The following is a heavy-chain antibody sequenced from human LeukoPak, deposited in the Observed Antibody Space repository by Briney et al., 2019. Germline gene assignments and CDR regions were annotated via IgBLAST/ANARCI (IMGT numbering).Heavy chain of an antibody. D-gene: IGHD4-17*01. J-gene: IGHJ4*02. CDR1: GFIFDDYG. Sequence: PGGSLRLSCAASGFIFDDYGMSWVRQAPGKGLEWVSGITWNGGSTGYADSVKGRFTISRDNAKNSLYLQMNSLRAEDTALYYCARGADYGDYGSVYWGQGTLVTVSS. CDR3: ARGADYGDYGSVY. V-gene: IGHV3-20*04. CDR2: ITWNGGST.